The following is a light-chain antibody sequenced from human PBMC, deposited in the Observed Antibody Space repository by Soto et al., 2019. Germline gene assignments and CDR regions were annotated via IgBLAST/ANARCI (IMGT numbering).Light chain of an antibody. CDR2: EVS. Sequence: QSALTQPASVSGSPGQSITISCRGTSSDVGAYNFVSWYQQHPGKVPKLMIYEVSNRPSGVSYRFSGSKFGDTASLTISGLQADDEADYYCSSYTTSNIWVFGGGTQLTVL. V-gene: IGLV2-14*01. CDR3: SSYTTSNIWV. J-gene: IGLJ3*02. CDR1: SSDVGAYNF.